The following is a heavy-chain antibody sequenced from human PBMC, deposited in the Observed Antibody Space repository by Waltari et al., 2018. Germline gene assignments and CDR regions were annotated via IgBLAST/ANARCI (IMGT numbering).Heavy chain of an antibody. CDR2: IYYSGST. Sequence: QVQLQESGPGLVKPSETLSLTCTVSGVPISSYYWNWIRQPPGKGLEWIGYIYYSGSTNYNPSLKSRVTISLDTSKNQFSLKLSSVTAADTAVYFCARSYSTAPFDYWGQGTLVTVSS. D-gene: IGHD1-26*01. V-gene: IGHV4-59*08. CDR3: ARSYSTAPFDY. J-gene: IGHJ4*02. CDR1: GVPISSYY.